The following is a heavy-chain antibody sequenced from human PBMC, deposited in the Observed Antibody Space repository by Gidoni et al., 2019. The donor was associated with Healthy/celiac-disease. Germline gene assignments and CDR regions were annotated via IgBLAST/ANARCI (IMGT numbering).Heavy chain of an antibody. CDR2: IYTSGST. CDR1: GGSISSGSYY. J-gene: IGHJ5*02. CDR3: ARGEGGGYYGSGFNWFDP. Sequence: VKPSQTLSLTCTVSGGSISSGSYYWSWIRQPAGKGLEWIGRIYTSGSTNYNPSLKSRVTISVDTSKTQFSLKLSSVTAADTAVYYCARGEGGGYYGSGFNWFDPWGQGTLVTVSS. V-gene: IGHV4-61*02. D-gene: IGHD3-10*01.